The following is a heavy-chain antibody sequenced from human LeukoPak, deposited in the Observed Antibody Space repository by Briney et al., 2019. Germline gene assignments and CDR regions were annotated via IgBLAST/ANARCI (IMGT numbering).Heavy chain of an antibody. D-gene: IGHD2-2*01. CDR1: GYRFTSYD. V-gene: IGHV1-46*01. J-gene: IGHJ4*02. CDR2: INPSGGST. Sequence: ASVKVSCKASGYRFTSYDMHWVRQAPGQGLEWMGIINPSGGSTSYAQRFQGRVAMTRETSTTTVYMEVNSLTSEDTAVYFCARDGPTAAPFDYWGQGTLVTVSS. CDR3: ARDGPTAAPFDY.